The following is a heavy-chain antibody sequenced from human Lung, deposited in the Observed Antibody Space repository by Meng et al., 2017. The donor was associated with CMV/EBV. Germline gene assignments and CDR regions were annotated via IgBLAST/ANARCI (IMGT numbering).Heavy chain of an antibody. D-gene: IGHD3-10*01. CDR2: IHSSGST. V-gene: IGHV4-31*03. Sequence: QVPLQEPGPGLVTPSQTLSLTCPVSGGSISSGGYYWSWIRQHPGKGLEWIGYIHSSGSTYYNPSLRSRLTISVDTSKNQFSLKLSSVTAADTAVYYCARASYGSGSPLGESWFDPWGQGTLVTVSS. CDR3: ARASYGSGSPLGESWFDP. CDR1: GGSISSGGYY. J-gene: IGHJ5*02.